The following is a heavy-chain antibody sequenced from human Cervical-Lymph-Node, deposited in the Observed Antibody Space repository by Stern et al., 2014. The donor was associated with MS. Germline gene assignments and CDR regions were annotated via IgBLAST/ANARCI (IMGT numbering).Heavy chain of an antibody. Sequence: QVQLVQSGAEVKKPGASVKVSCRASGYDFTDHYMHWVRQAPGQGLEWMGWINPKTGATIYAQKCQGRVTLTRDTSNSTAYMEGGSLRSDETAVFYWVRTWHFGTSPADDWGQGTMVTVSS. CDR3: VRTWHFGTSPADD. J-gene: IGHJ3*01. D-gene: IGHD1/OR15-1a*01. V-gene: IGHV1-2*02. CDR1: GYDFTDHY. CDR2: INPKTGAT.